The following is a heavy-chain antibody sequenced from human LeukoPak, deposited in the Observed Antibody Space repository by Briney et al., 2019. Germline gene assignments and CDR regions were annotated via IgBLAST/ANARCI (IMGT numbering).Heavy chain of an antibody. V-gene: IGHV5-51*01. CDR2: IYPGDSDT. D-gene: IGHD4-23*01. CDR3: ARWASLTYGGNSRGYYYYYVMDV. Sequence: GESLKITCKGSGYSFTSYWIGWVRQMPGKGLEWMGIIYPGDSDTSYSPSFQGQVTISADKSISSAYLQWSSLKASDTAMYYCARWASLTYGGNSRGYYYYYVMDVWGQGTTVTVSS. CDR1: GYSFTSYW. J-gene: IGHJ6*02.